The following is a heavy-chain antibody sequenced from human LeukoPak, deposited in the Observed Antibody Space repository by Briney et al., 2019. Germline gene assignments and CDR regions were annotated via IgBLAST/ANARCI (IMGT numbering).Heavy chain of an antibody. CDR1: GYTLTELS. CDR2: FDPEDGET. D-gene: IGHD4-17*01. V-gene: IGHV1-24*01. Sequence: ASVKVSCKVSGYTLTELSMHWVRQAPGKGLEWMGGFDPEDGETIYAQKFQGRVTITRNTSIGTAYMELSSLRSEDTAVYYCARGRGSPYGDYGPVDYWGQGTLVTVSS. J-gene: IGHJ4*02. CDR3: ARGRGSPYGDYGPVDY.